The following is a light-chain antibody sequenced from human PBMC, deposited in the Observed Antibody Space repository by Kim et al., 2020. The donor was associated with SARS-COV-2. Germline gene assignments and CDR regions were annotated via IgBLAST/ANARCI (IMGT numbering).Light chain of an antibody. CDR1: QYISRW. V-gene: IGKV1-12*01. CDR3: QQANSFPLT. J-gene: IGKJ4*01. CDR2: AAS. Sequence: DIQMTQSPSSVSASVGDRVTITCRASQYISRWLAWYQQKPGKAPKLLIYAASSFQSGVPSRFSGSTSGTDFTLTISGLQPEDVATYYCQQANSFPLTFGGGTTVDIK.